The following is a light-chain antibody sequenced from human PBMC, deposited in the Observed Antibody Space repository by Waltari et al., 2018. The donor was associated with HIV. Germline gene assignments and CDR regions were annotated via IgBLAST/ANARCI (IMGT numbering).Light chain of an antibody. CDR2: WAS. J-gene: IGKJ4*01. V-gene: IGKV4-1*01. Sequence: DIVMTQSPDSLPVSLGERATINCTSSRTILYSSDNRNYLAWYQQKPRQPPKLLISWASTRESGVPDRFSGSGSATDFTLAITRLQAEDVALYHCQQYFRIPPTFGGGTKVEIK. CDR1: RTILYSSDNRNY. CDR3: QQYFRIPPT.